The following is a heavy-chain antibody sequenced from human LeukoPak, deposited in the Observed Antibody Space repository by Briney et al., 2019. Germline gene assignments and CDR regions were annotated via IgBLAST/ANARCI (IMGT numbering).Heavy chain of an antibody. CDR3: ARGRSDNGGMFFDS. Sequence: PSETLSLTCTVSGGSIRSFYWSWIRQAPGKGLEWIGFISYSGYTSYSPSLKSRVGISVDTSKSQFSLRLSSMTAADTAIYYCARGRSDNGGMFFDSWAQGTLVTVSS. V-gene: IGHV4-59*01. CDR2: ISYSGYT. CDR1: GGSIRSFY. J-gene: IGHJ4*02. D-gene: IGHD4-23*01.